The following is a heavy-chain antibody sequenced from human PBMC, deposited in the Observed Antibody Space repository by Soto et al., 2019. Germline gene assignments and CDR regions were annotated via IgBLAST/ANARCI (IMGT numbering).Heavy chain of an antibody. CDR3: AKGGDYYGSGTLGPFDY. CDR1: GFTFSSYG. Sequence: LRLSCAASGFTFSSYGMHWVRQAPGKGLEWVAVISYDGSNKYYADSVKGRFTISRDNSKNTLYLQMNSLRAEDTAVYYCAKGGDYYGSGTLGPFDYWGQGTLVTVSS. J-gene: IGHJ4*02. CDR2: ISYDGSNK. D-gene: IGHD3-10*01. V-gene: IGHV3-30*18.